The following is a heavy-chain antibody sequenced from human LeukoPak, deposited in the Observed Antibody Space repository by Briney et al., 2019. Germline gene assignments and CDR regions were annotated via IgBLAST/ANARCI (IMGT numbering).Heavy chain of an antibody. CDR2: INIDGSST. J-gene: IGHJ4*02. V-gene: IGHV3-74*01. Sequence: SGGSLRLSCAASGFTFTGYWMNWVRQAPGKGLVWVSHINIDGSSTNYADSVKGRFTISRDNAKNTLYLQMNSLRAEDTAVYYCARAIAPATLASWGQGTLVTVSS. CDR3: ARAIAPATLAS. D-gene: IGHD6-13*01. CDR1: GFTFTGYW.